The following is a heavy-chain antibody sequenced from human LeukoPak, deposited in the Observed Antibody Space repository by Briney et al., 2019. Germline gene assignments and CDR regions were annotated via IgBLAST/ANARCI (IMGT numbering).Heavy chain of an antibody. Sequence: TSETLSLTCTVSGSSISNYYWTWIRQPAGKGLEWIGRIYTSGGTNYNPSLKTRVTMSADTSKNQVSLKLSSVTAAGTAMYYCARAAEYSSGWYLFDYWGQGILVTVSA. CDR1: GSSISNYY. D-gene: IGHD6-19*01. CDR3: ARAAEYSSGWYLFDY. CDR2: IYTSGGT. J-gene: IGHJ4*02. V-gene: IGHV4-4*07.